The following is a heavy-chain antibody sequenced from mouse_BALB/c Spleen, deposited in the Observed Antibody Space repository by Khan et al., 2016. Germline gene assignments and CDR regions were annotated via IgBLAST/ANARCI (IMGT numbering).Heavy chain of an antibody. Sequence: QVQLKQSGAELARPGASVRMSCKASGYTFTSYTIHWVKQRPGQGLEWIGYINPTSGYTNYNQKFKDKATLTADKSSSTAYMQLSSLTSEDSAVYYCAISRRMGGNYRFDYWGQGTTLTVSS. CDR3: AISRRMGGNYRFDY. V-gene: IGHV1-4*01. D-gene: IGHD2-1*01. CDR1: GYTFTSYT. J-gene: IGHJ2*01. CDR2: INPTSGYT.